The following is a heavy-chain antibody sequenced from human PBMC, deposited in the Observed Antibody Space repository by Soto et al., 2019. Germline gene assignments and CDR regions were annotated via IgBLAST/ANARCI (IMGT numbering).Heavy chain of an antibody. CDR3: AHSSYSSSLGYYYYYMDV. J-gene: IGHJ6*03. CDR2: IYWDDDK. Sequence: QITLKESGPTLVKPTQTLTRTFTCSGFSLSTSGVGVGWIRQPPGKALEWLALIYWDDDKRYSPSLNSRLTITKDTSKNQEVLTMTNMDPVDTATYFCAHSSYSSSLGYYYYYMDVWGKGTTVTVSS. V-gene: IGHV2-5*02. D-gene: IGHD6-6*01. CDR1: GFSLSTSGVG.